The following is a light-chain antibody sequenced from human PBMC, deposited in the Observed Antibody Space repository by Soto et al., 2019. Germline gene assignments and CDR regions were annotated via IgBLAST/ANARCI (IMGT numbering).Light chain of an antibody. CDR2: DVS. Sequence: QSALTQPRSVSGSPGQSVTISCTGTSSDVGGYNYVSWYQQHPGKAPKLVIYDVSKRPSGVPDRFSGSKSGNTASLTISGLQAEDEADYYCCSYAGNSLWVFVGGTKLTVL. V-gene: IGLV2-11*01. J-gene: IGLJ3*02. CDR1: SSDVGGYNY. CDR3: CSYAGNSLWV.